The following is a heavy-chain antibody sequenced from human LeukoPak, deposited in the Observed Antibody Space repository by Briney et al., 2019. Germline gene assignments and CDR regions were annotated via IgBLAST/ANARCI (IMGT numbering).Heavy chain of an antibody. CDR1: GGSLSTYY. CDR2: IHYSGST. V-gene: IGHV4-59*01. J-gene: IGHJ4*01. Sequence: PSETLSLTCTVSGGSLSTYYWSWLRHPPGKGLEWIGYIHYSGSTNYNPSLKSRVTISGDTSKNHFSLNLTSLTTADTAVYYCARGPGYGLYYFDSWGHGTVVTVSS. D-gene: IGHD5-12*01. CDR3: ARGPGYGLYYFDS.